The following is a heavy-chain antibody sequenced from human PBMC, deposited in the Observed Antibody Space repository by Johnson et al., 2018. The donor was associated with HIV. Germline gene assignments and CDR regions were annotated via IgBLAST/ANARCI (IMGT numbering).Heavy chain of an antibody. V-gene: IGHV3-NL1*01. J-gene: IGHJ3*02. CDR3: AKARGELLGFDSFDI. CDR1: GFTFSSYA. D-gene: IGHD1-26*01. CDR2: VSWNGRRT. Sequence: QVQLVESGGGVVQPGRSLRLSCAASGFTFSSYAMHWVRQAPGKRLEWVSGVSWNGRRTHYADSVKGRFIISRDNSKNTLYLKMNSLRAEDTAVYYGAKARGELLGFDSFDIWGQGTMVTVSS.